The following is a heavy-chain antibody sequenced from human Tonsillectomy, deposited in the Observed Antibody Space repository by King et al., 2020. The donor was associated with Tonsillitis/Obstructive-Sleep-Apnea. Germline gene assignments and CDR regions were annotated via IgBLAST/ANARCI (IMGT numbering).Heavy chain of an antibody. J-gene: IGHJ4*02. CDR2: ISFDGSNK. Sequence: VQLVESGGGVVQPGRSLRLSCAASGFTFSSYAVHWVRQAPGKGLEWVALISFDGSNKYYADSVKGRFTISRDNSKNTLYLQMNSLRAEETAVYYCARDPGGDFGSGTYVPFDYWGQGTLVTVSS. CDR3: ARDPGGDFGSGTYVPFDY. V-gene: IGHV3-30*01. D-gene: IGHD3-10*01. CDR1: GFTFSSYA.